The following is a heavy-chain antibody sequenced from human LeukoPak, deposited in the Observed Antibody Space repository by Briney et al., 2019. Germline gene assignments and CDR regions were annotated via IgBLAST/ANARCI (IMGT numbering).Heavy chain of an antibody. CDR3: ARDAGWGYYDL. CDR2: IDKHGNGK. D-gene: IGHD1-26*01. Sequence: GGSLRLSCVASGFTFSISCVTWVRQAPGKGLEWVANIDKHGNGKYYVDSVKGRFAISRDYANNTVFLQMNSLRAEDTSVYFCARDAGWGYYDLWGQGTPVTVSS. CDR1: GFTFSISC. J-gene: IGHJ4*02. V-gene: IGHV3-7*01.